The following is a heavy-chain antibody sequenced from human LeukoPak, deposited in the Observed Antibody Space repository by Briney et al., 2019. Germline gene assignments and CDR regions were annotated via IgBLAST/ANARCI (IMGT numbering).Heavy chain of an antibody. V-gene: IGHV4-59*01. D-gene: IGHD6-13*01. Sequence: MASETLSLTCTVSGGSISSYYWSWIRQPPGKGLEWIGYIYYSGSTNYNPSLKSRVTISVDTSKNQFSLKLSSVTAADTAVYYCARTAAAGTGNWFDPWGQGTLVTVSS. J-gene: IGHJ5*02. CDR3: ARTAAAGTGNWFDP. CDR1: GGSISSYY. CDR2: IYYSGST.